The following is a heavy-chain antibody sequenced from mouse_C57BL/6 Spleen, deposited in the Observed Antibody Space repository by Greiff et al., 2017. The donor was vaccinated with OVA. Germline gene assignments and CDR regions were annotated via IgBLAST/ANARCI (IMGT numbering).Heavy chain of an antibody. V-gene: IGHV3-6*01. CDR2: LSYDGSH. J-gene: IGHJ1*03. D-gene: IGHD2-5*01. CDR1: GYSITSGYY. Sequence: EVQLQESGPGLVKPSQSLYLTCSVTGYSITSGYYWYWIRQFPGNKLEWMGYLSYDGSHNYNPSLKNRISITRDTSKNQFFLKLNSVTTEDTATYYCARAAYYSKGNWYFDVWGTGTTVTVSS. CDR3: ARAAYYSKGNWYFDV.